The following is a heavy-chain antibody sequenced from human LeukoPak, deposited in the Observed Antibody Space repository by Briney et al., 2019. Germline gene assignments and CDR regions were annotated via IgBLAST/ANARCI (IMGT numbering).Heavy chain of an antibody. CDR2: IKQDGSEK. D-gene: IGHD6-13*01. CDR1: GFTFNSYW. J-gene: IGHJ4*02. CDR3: ARIEEQPKGGY. V-gene: IGHV3-7*01. Sequence: GGSLRLSCAASGFTFNSYWMSWVSQAPGKGLEWVANIKQDGSEKYYVDSVKGRFTISRDNAKNSLYLQMNSLRAEHTAVYYCARIEEQPKGGYWGQGTLVTVSS.